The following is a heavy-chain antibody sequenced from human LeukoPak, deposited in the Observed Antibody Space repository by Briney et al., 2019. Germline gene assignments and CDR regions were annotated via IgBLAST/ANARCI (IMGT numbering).Heavy chain of an antibody. CDR3: ARVASRWIQLWLRWANDAFDI. CDR1: GFTVSSNY. D-gene: IGHD5-18*01. Sequence: GGSLRLSCAASGFTVSSNYMSWVRQAPGKGLEWVSVIYSGGSTYYADSVKGRFTISRDNSKNTLYLQMNSLRAEDTAVYYCARVASRWIQLWLRWANDAFDIWGQGTMVTVSS. J-gene: IGHJ3*02. CDR2: IYSGGST. V-gene: IGHV3-66*01.